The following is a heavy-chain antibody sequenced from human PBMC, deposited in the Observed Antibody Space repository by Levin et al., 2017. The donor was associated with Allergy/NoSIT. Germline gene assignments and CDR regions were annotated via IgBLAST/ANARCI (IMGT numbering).Heavy chain of an antibody. CDR3: ARLPRSGYYYADY. D-gene: IGHD3-22*01. J-gene: IGHJ4*02. V-gene: IGHV1-8*01. CDR2: MNPNSGNT. CDR1: GYTFTSYD. Sequence: GESLKISCKASGYTFTSYDINWVRQATGQGLEWMGWMNPNSGNTGYAQKFQGRVTMTRNTSISTAYMELSSLRSEDTAVYYCARLPRSGYYYADYWGQGTLVTVSS.